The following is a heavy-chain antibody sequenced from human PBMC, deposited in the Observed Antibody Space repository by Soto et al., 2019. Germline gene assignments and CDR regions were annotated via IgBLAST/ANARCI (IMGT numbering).Heavy chain of an antibody. CDR3: ARWSLDYYDSSGYYYFDY. J-gene: IGHJ4*02. D-gene: IGHD3-22*01. CDR2: IYYSGST. V-gene: IGHV4-31*03. Sequence: SETLSLTCTVSGGSISSGGYYWSWIRQHPGKGLEWIGYIYYSGSTYYNPSLKSRVTISVDTSKNQFSLKLSSVTAADTAVYYCARWSLDYYDSSGYYYFDYWGQGTLVTVSS. CDR1: GGSISSGGYY.